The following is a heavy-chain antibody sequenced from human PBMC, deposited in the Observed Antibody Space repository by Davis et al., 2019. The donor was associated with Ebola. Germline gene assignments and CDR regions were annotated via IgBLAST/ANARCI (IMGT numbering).Heavy chain of an antibody. J-gene: IGHJ5*02. CDR1: GYTFTRYG. Sequence: AASVTVSCKASGYTFTRYGISWVRQAPGQGLEWMGWISAYNGNTNDVQNLQGRVTMTTDTSTSTAYMEVRSLRYDDTAVYYCARAVTMVLTSGWFDPWGQGTLVTVSS. D-gene: IGHD3-10*01. CDR3: ARAVTMVLTSGWFDP. V-gene: IGHV1-18*01. CDR2: ISAYNGNT.